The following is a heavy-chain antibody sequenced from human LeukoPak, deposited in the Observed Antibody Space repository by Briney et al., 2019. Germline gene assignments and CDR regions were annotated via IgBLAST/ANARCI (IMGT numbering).Heavy chain of an antibody. V-gene: IGHV1-69*04. CDR3: ASLVDTAVSYYYGMDV. CDR2: IIPILGIA. J-gene: IGHJ6*02. CDR1: GGTFSSYA. D-gene: IGHD5-18*01. Sequence: SVKVSCKASGGTFSSYAISWVRQAPGQGLEWMGRIIPILGIANYAQKFQGRVTITADKSTSTAYMELSSLRSEDTAVYYCASLVDTAVSYYYGMDVWGQGTTVTVSS.